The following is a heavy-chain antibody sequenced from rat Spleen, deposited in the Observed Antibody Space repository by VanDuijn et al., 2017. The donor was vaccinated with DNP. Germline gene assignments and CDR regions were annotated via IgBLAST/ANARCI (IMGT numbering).Heavy chain of an antibody. D-gene: IGHD1-10*01. CDR1: GFTFSDYY. Sequence: EVQLVESGGGLVQPGRSLKLSCEVSGFTFSDYYMAWVRQAPTKGLEWVAYISYDGGSTHYGDSVKDRFTISRDNAKSTLYLQMDSLRSEDTATYYCATRTTQGFFDYWGQGVMVTVSS. V-gene: IGHV5-20*01. J-gene: IGHJ2*01. CDR2: ISYDGGST. CDR3: ATRTTQGFFDY.